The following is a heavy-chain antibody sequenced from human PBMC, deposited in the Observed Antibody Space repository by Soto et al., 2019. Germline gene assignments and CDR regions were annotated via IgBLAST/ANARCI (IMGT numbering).Heavy chain of an antibody. CDR2: IIPILGIA. V-gene: IGHV1-69*08. CDR3: ARDPANYDILNGPKGKEYYFYY. Sequence: QVQLVQSGAEVKKPGYSVKVSCKASGGTFSTYTISWVRQAPGQGLEWMGRIIPILGIANDAQRVQGRVTITANQSTSRAYMELTVLRYEDTAVYYCARDPANYDILNGPKGKEYYFYYWGQGPLVTVSS. CDR1: GGTFSTYT. J-gene: IGHJ4*02. D-gene: IGHD3-9*01.